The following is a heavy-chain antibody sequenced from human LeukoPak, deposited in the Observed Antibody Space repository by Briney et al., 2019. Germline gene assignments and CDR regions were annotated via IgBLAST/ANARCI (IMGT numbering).Heavy chain of an antibody. V-gene: IGHV1-2*06. CDR3: AREWYSSAYYFDY. Sequence: ASVKVSCKASGYTFTGYYMHWVRQAPGQGLEWMGRMNPNSGGTNYAQKFQGRVTMTRDTSISTAYMELSRLRSDDTAVYYCAREWYSSAYYFDYWGQGTLVTVSS. D-gene: IGHD6-19*01. CDR1: GYTFTGYY. CDR2: MNPNSGGT. J-gene: IGHJ4*02.